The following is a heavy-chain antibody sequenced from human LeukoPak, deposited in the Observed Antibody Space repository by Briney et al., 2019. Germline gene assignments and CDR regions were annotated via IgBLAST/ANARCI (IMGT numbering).Heavy chain of an antibody. CDR1: GGSISSSSYY. CDR3: ARKQWLVNYFDY. V-gene: IGHV4-39*01. J-gene: IGHJ4*02. CDR2: IYYSGST. D-gene: IGHD6-19*01. Sequence: PSETLSLTCTVSGGSISSSSYYWGWIRQPPGKGLEWIGSIYYSGSTYYNPSLKSRVTISVGTSKNQFSLKLSSVTAADTAVYYCARKQWLVNYFDYWGQGTLVTVSS.